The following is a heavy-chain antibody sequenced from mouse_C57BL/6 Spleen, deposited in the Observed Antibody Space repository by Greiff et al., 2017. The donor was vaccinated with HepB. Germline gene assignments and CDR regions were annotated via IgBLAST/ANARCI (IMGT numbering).Heavy chain of an antibody. CDR1: GFTFSDYY. CDR2: INYDGSST. Sequence: EVKLMESEGGLVQPGSSMKLSCTASGFTFSDYYMAWVRQVPEKGLEWVANINYDGSSTYYLDSLKSRFIISRDNAKNILYLQISSLKSEDTATYYCARESNGGYYAMDYWGQGTSVTVSS. D-gene: IGHD2-5*01. J-gene: IGHJ4*01. CDR3: ARESNGGYYAMDY. V-gene: IGHV5-16*01.